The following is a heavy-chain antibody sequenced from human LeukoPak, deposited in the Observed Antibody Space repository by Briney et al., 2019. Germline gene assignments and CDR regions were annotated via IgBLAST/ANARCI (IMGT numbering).Heavy chain of an antibody. V-gene: IGHV4-34*01. Sequence: SETLSLTCAVYGGSFSGYYWSWIRQPPGKGLEGMGEINHSGSTNYNPSLKSRVTISVDTSKNQFSLKLSSVTAADTAVYYCARAGSEYYYDSSGYSHFDYWGQGALVTVSS. CDR2: INHSGST. CDR3: ARAGSEYYYDSSGYSHFDY. CDR1: GGSFSGYY. D-gene: IGHD3-22*01. J-gene: IGHJ4*02.